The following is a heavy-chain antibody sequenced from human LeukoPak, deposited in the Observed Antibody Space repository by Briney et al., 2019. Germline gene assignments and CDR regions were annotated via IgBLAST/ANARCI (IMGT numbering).Heavy chain of an antibody. CDR2: ISYDGSNK. J-gene: IGHJ4*02. D-gene: IGHD3-22*01. CDR3: AKAGEPLYYYDSSGYSVDY. Sequence: GSLRLSCAASGFTFSSYGMHWVRQAPGKGLEGVAVISYDGSNKYYADSVKGRFTISRDNSKNTLYLQMNSLRAEDTAVYYCAKAGEPLYYYDSSGYSVDYWGQGTLVTVSS. CDR1: GFTFSSYG. V-gene: IGHV3-30*18.